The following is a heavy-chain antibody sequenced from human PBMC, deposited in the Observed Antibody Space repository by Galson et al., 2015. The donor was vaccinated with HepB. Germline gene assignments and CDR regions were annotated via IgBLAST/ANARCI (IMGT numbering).Heavy chain of an antibody. CDR1: GFTFSNAW. V-gene: IGHV3-15*01. CDR2: IKSKTDGGTT. CDR3: TTAPVPLMVYAMPFDY. D-gene: IGHD2-8*01. J-gene: IGHJ4*02. Sequence: SLRLSCAASGFTFSNAWMSWVRQAPGKGLEWVGRIKSKTDGGTTDYAAPVKGRFTISRDDSKNTLYLQMNSLKTEDTAVYYCTTAPVPLMVYAMPFDYWGQGTLVTVSS.